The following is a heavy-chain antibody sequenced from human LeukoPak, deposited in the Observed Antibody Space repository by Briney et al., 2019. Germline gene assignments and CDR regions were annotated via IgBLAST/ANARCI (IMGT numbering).Heavy chain of an antibody. D-gene: IGHD2-21*02. CDR1: GFTFSSYA. CDR2: ISYDGSNK. J-gene: IGHJ4*02. CDR3: ARDAYCGGDCYSYYFDY. Sequence: PGGSLRLPCAASGFTFSSYAMHWVRQAPGKGLEWVAVISYDGSNKYYADSVKGRFTISRDNSKNTLYPQMNSLRAEDTAVYYCARDAYCGGDCYSYYFDYWGQGTLVTVSS. V-gene: IGHV3-30*04.